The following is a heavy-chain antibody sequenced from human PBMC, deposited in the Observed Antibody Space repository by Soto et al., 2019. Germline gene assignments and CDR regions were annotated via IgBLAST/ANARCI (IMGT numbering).Heavy chain of an antibody. J-gene: IGHJ4*02. V-gene: IGHV4-59*01. CDR2: IYYSGST. Sequence: SETLSLTCTVSGGSISSYYWIWIRQPPGKGLEWIGYIYYSGSTNYNPSLKSRVTISVDTSKNQFSLKLSSVTAADTAVYYCARFYYYGSGSHFDYWGQGTLVTVSS. CDR3: ARFYYYGSGSHFDY. CDR1: GGSISSYY. D-gene: IGHD3-10*01.